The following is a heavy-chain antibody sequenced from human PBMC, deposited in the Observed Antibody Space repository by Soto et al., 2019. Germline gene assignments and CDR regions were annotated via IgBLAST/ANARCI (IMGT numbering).Heavy chain of an antibody. CDR2: ISGSGGST. V-gene: IGHV3-23*01. Sequence: EVQLLESGGGLVQPGGSLRLSCAASGFTFSSYAMSWVRQAPGKGLEWVSAISGSGGSTYYADSVKGRFTISRDNSKNTLYLQMNSLRAEDTAVYYCAKVAITMVRGRGGALNWFDPWGQGTLVTVSS. J-gene: IGHJ5*02. D-gene: IGHD3-10*01. CDR1: GFTFSSYA. CDR3: AKVAITMVRGRGGALNWFDP.